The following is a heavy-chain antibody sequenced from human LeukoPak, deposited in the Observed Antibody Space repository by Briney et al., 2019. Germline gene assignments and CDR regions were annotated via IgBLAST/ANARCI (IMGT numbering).Heavy chain of an antibody. V-gene: IGHV1-2*04. J-gene: IGHJ5*02. CDR1: GYTFTGYY. Sequence: ASVKVFCKASGYTFTGYYMHWVRQAPGQGFEWMGWINLNTGYTNYAQNFQGWVTMTRDTSISTAYMELSRLRSDDTAVYYCARSIAVTGRGTSWWFDPCGQGTLVTVSS. D-gene: IGHD6-19*01. CDR3: ARSIAVTGRGTSWWFDP. CDR2: INLNTGYT.